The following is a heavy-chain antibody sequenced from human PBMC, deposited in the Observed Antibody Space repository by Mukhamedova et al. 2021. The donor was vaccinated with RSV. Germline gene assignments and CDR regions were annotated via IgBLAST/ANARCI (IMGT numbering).Heavy chain of an antibody. V-gene: IGHV4-61*02. Sequence: TNYNPSLKSRVTISVDTSKNQFSLKLSSVTAADTAVYYCARDHSYGLRGDNWFDPRGQGPLVTVSS. CDR2: T. J-gene: IGHJ5*02. D-gene: IGHD5-18*01. CDR3: ARDHSYGLRGDNWFDP.